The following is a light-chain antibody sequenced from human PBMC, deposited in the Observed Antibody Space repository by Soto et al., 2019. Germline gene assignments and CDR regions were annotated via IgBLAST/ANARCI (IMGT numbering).Light chain of an antibody. J-gene: IGKJ1*01. CDR3: QQYNNYSWT. Sequence: DIQMTQSPSTLSGSVGDRVTITCRASQTISSWLAWYQQKPGKAPKLLIYNASTLKSGVPSRFSGSGSGTEFTLTISSLQPDDFATYYCQQYNNYSWTFGQGTKWIS. CDR2: NAS. CDR1: QTISSW. V-gene: IGKV1-5*03.